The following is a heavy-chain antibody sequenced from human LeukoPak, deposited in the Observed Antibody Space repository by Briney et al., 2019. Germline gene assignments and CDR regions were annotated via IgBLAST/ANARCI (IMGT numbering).Heavy chain of an antibody. J-gene: IGHJ4*02. CDR3: ASQNSGSPSDY. D-gene: IGHD1-26*01. Sequence: SETLSLTCAVYGGSFSGYYWSWIRQPPGKGLEWIGEINHSGSTNYNPSLKSRVTISVDTSKNQFSLKLSSVTAADTAVYYCASQNSGSPSDYWGQGTLVTVSS. CDR1: GGSFSGYY. CDR2: INHSGST. V-gene: IGHV4-34*01.